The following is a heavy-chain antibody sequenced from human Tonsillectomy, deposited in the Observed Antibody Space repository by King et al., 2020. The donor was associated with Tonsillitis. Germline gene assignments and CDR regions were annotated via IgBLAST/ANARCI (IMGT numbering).Heavy chain of an antibody. CDR3: AREGGGAAAGRQAVDI. Sequence: VQLVESGGGLVQPGGSLRLSCVASGFTFSSYWMSWVRQAPGKGLEGGANINQDGSEEYYVDSVKGRFTISRDNAKNSLYLQVNSLGVDDTAVYYCAREGGGAAAGRQAVDIWGQGTMVTVSS. J-gene: IGHJ3*02. V-gene: IGHV3-7*01. CDR2: INQDGSEE. D-gene: IGHD6-13*01. CDR1: GFTFSSYW.